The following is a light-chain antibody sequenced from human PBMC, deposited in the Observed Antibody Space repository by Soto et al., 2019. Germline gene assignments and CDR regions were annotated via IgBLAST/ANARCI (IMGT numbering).Light chain of an antibody. CDR2: EVS. CDR3: SSYTISFTRV. CDR1: SSDIGGYKY. Sequence: QSALTQPASVSGSPGQSITISCTGTSSDIGGYKYVSWYQQYPGKAPKLMIYEVSNRPSGVSTRFSGSKSGNTASLTISGRQAEDEADYYCSSYTISFTRVFGGGTKLTVL. J-gene: IGLJ3*02. V-gene: IGLV2-14*01.